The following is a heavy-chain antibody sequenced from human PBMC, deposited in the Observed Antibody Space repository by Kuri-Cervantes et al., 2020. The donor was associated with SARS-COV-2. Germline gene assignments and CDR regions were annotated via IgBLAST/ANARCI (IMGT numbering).Heavy chain of an antibody. Sequence: SETQSLTCTASGGSISSSYFWGWIRQPPGKGLEWIGSVHYNGNTYHNPSLKSRLTISVDTSKNQFSLNLSSVTAADTAVYYCARLPLLDLSGYSPAGYPWFDPWGLGTLVTVSS. CDR2: VHYNGNT. J-gene: IGHJ5*02. D-gene: IGHD5-12*01. CDR3: ARLPLLDLSGYSPAGYPWFDP. V-gene: IGHV4-39*01. CDR1: GGSISSSYF.